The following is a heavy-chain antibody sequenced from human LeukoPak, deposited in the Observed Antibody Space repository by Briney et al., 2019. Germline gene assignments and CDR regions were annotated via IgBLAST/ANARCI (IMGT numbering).Heavy chain of an antibody. CDR3: ARESTSSEGANPVEWWY. CDR2: INPSGGST. Sequence: ASVKVSCKASGDTFTSYYMHWVRQAPGQGLEWMGIINPSGGSTSYAQKFQGRVSMTRDMSTSTVYMELSSLRSEDTGVYYCARESTSSEGANPVEWWYWGQGTLVTVSS. J-gene: IGHJ4*02. V-gene: IGHV1-46*01. CDR1: GDTFTSYY. D-gene: IGHD2-15*01.